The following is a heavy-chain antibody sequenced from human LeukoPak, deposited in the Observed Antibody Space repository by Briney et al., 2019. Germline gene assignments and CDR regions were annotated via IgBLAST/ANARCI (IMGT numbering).Heavy chain of an antibody. CDR2: TSWNSGSI. D-gene: IGHD6-19*01. V-gene: IGHV3-9*01. CDR1: GFTFDDYA. J-gene: IGHJ4*02. Sequence: PGGSLRLSCAASGFTFDDYAMHWVRQAPGKGLEWVSGTSWNSGSIGYADSVKGRFTISRDNAKNSLYLQMNSLRAEDTALYYCAKDRGDRAVGIDYWGQGTLVTVSS. CDR3: AKDRGDRAVGIDY.